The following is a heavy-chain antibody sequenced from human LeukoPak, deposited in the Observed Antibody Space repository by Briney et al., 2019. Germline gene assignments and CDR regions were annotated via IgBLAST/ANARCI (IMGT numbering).Heavy chain of an antibody. J-gene: IGHJ5*02. CDR2: IYHSGST. CDR3: ARHSGARDIVVVPAAWWFDP. CDR1: GYSISSGYY. D-gene: IGHD2-2*01. V-gene: IGHV4-38-2*01. Sequence: SETLSLTCAVSGYSISSGYYWGWIRQPPGQGLEWIGSIYHSGSTYYNPSLKSRVTISVDTSKNQFSLKLSSVTAADTAVYYCARHSGARDIVVVPAAWWFDPWGQGTLVTVSS.